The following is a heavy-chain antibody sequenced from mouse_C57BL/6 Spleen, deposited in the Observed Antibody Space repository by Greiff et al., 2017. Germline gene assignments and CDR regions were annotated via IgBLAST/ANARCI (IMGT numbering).Heavy chain of an antibody. CDR2: IDPSDSYT. V-gene: IGHV1-69*01. J-gene: IGHJ2*01. CDR1: GYTFTSYW. Sequence: QVQLQQPGAELVMPGASVKLSCKASGYTFTSYWMHWVKQRPGQGLEWIGEIDPSDSYTNYNQKFKGKSTLTVDKSSSTAYMQLSRLTSEDSAVYYCAREGSSFEYWGQGTTLTVSA. CDR3: AREGSSFEY. D-gene: IGHD1-1*01.